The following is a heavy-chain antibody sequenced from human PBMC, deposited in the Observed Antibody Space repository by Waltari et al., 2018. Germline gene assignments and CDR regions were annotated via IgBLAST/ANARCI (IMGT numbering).Heavy chain of an antibody. Sequence: QVQLQESGPGLVKPSQTLSLTCTVSGGSISSGSYYWSWIRQPAGKGLEWIGRIYTSGSTTYPPSPPTRVTLSVDTSPNQFARQLTSLPSTYAAWYSCARPYLALLPSGYSDACFASWAQEPLFTVSS. D-gene: IGHD2-15*01. V-gene: IGHV4-61*02. CDR2: IYTSGST. CDR1: GGSISSGSYY. CDR3: ARPYLALLPSGYSDACFAS. J-gene: IGHJ4*02.